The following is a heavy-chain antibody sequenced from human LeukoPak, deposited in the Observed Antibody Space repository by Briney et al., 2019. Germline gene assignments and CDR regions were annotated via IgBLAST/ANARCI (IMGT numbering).Heavy chain of an antibody. D-gene: IGHD3-3*01. Sequence: GEALRLSCAASGFTFSSYGMHWVRQAPGKGLEWVAVIWYDGSNKYYADSVKGRFTISRDNSKNTLYLRMNSLRAEDTAVYYCARGIDEWLYLNYWGQGALVTVSS. CDR1: GFTFSSYG. CDR3: ARGIDEWLYLNY. J-gene: IGHJ4*02. V-gene: IGHV3-33*01. CDR2: IWYDGSNK.